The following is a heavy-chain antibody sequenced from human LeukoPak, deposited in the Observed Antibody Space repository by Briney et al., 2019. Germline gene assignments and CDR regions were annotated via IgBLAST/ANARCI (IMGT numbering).Heavy chain of an antibody. V-gene: IGHV3-30*01. CDR3: ARAAMDTAMIYYFDY. J-gene: IGHJ4*02. CDR1: GFTFSSYA. CDR2: ISYDGSNK. D-gene: IGHD5-18*01. Sequence: GSLRLSCAASGFTFSSYAMHWVRQAPGKGLEWVAVISYDGSNKYYADSVKGRFTISRDNSKNTLYLQMNSLRAEDTAVYYCARAAMDTAMIYYFDYWGQGTLVTVSS.